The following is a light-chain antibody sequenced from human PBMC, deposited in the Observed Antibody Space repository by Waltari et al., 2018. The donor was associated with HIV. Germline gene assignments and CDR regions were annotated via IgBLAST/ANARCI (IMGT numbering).Light chain of an antibody. V-gene: IGLV1-40*01. Sequence: QSVLTQPPSVSGAPGQRVTLSCTGSSSTIGAGYDVPWYQQLPGTAPKLLIHGNSNRPSGVPDRFSGSKSGTSASLAITGLQAEDEADYYCQSYDSSLSAVVFGGGTKLTVL. CDR1: SSTIGAGYD. J-gene: IGLJ2*01. CDR3: QSYDSSLSAVV. CDR2: GNS.